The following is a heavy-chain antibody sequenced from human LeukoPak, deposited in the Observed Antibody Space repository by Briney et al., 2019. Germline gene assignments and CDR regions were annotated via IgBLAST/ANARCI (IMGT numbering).Heavy chain of an antibody. Sequence: GGSLRLSCAGSGFTFSGNALSWVCQAPGKGLEWVSAINRSGGNTYYAGSVWGRFTLSRDNSQKTLYLPMNTLRADDPAVYYCATTKQGRRYFDYWGQGTLVTVSS. V-gene: IGHV3-23*01. CDR3: ATTKQGRRYFDY. CDR2: INRSGGNT. J-gene: IGHJ4*02. CDR1: GFTFSGNA. D-gene: IGHD1-1*01.